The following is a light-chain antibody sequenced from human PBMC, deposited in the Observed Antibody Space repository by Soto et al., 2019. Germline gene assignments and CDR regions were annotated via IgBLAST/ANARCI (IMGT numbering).Light chain of an antibody. Sequence: DIDVTQSPSSLSASVGDRVTITFRASQSISSYLNWYQQKPGKAPNLLIYTASSLESGVPSRFSGSGSGTDFTLTIASLQPEDFATYFCQQSYSRPRTFGQGTKVDNK. CDR1: QSISSY. V-gene: IGKV1-39*01. J-gene: IGKJ1*01. CDR3: QQSYSRPRT. CDR2: TAS.